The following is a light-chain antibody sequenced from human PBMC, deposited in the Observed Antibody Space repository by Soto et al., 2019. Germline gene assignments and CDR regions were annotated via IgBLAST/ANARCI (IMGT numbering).Light chain of an antibody. Sequence: QSALTQPRSVSGSPGQSVTISCTGISSDVGGYNYVSWYQQHPGKAPKLMIYDVSKRPSGVPDRFSGSKSGNTASLTISGLQAEDEADYYCCSYAGSYTFEVFGGGTKLTVL. CDR2: DVS. J-gene: IGLJ2*01. CDR1: SSDVGGYNY. CDR3: CSYAGSYTFEV. V-gene: IGLV2-11*01.